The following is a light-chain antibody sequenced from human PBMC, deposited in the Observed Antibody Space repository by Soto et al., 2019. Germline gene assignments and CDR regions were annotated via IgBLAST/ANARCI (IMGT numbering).Light chain of an antibody. CDR2: DVS. CDR3: SSYTSSSTVV. CDR1: SSDVGRYNY. J-gene: IGLJ2*01. V-gene: IGLV2-14*01. Sequence: QSALTQPASVSGSPGQSITISCTGTSSDVGRYNYVSWCQQHPGKAPKLIIYDVSNRPSGVSNRFSGSKSGNTASLTISGLQAEDEADYYCSSYTSSSTVVFGEGTKLTVL.